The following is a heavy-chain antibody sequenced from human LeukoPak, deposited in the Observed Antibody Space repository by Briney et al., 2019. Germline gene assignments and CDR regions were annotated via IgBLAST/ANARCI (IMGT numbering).Heavy chain of an antibody. J-gene: IGHJ4*02. CDR3: ARHRYGIGADS. CDR1: GASITVDH. CDR2: ILYTGGI. Sequence: SETLSLICTVSGASITVDHWSWIRQPPGKELEFLGYILYTGGISYNPSLKSRVTISLEASKTQFSLMLNSVTAADTAVYFCARHRYGIGADSWGQGILVTVSS. D-gene: IGHD3-3*01. V-gene: IGHV4-59*08.